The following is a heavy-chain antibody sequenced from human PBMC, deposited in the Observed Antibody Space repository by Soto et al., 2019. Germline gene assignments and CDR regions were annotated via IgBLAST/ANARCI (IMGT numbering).Heavy chain of an antibody. D-gene: IGHD3-10*01. CDR1: GFTFIAYA. V-gene: IGHV3-30*14. J-gene: IGHJ6*02. CDR3: ARSGFYGSGILYFYGVDV. Sequence: QVQLVESGGGEVQPGRSLRLSCAASGFTFIAYAMHWVRQAPGTGLEWVATVSYGDSNKYYADSVKGRFTISRDNSKKTLFLQMNSLKVEDTAIYYCARSGFYGSGILYFYGVDVWGQGTTVTVSS. CDR2: VSYGDSNK.